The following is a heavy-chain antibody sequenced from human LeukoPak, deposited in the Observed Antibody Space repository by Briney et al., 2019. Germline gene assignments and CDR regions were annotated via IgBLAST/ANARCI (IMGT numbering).Heavy chain of an antibody. CDR1: GFTFSSCA. CDR2: ISGSGDNT. Sequence: GGSLRLSCAASGFTFSSCAMNWVRQAPGTGLEWVSSISGSGDNTYYADSVKGRFTISRDNSKNMLYLQMNSLRGEDTALYYCAKDFYSGSYYYFDYWGPGTLVTVSS. CDR3: AKDFYSGSYYYFDY. J-gene: IGHJ4*02. D-gene: IGHD1-26*01. V-gene: IGHV3-23*01.